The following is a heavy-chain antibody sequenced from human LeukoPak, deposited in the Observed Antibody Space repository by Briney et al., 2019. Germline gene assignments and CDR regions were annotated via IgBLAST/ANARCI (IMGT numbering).Heavy chain of an antibody. D-gene: IGHD3-3*01. J-gene: IGHJ6*02. Sequence: PGGSLRLSCAASGFTFSSYGMHWVRQAPGKGLEWVAVISYDGSNKYYADSVKGRFTISRDNSKNTLYLQMNRLRAEDTAVYYCAKGRVYYDFWSGYYHPDYYYGMDVWGQGTTVTVSS. CDR3: AKGRVYYDFWSGYYHPDYYYGMDV. V-gene: IGHV3-30*18. CDR2: ISYDGSNK. CDR1: GFTFSSYG.